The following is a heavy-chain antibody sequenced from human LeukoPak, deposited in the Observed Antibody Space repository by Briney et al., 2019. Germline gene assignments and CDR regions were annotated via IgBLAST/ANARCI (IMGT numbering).Heavy chain of an antibody. Sequence: GGSLRLSCAASGFTFSSYSMNWVRQAPGKGLEWVSSISSSSSYIYYADSVKGRFTISRDNAKNSLYLQMNSLRAEDTAVYYCARRERQGPHDAFDIWGQGTMVTVSS. CDR1: GFTFSSYS. CDR3: ARRERQGPHDAFDI. D-gene: IGHD1-1*01. CDR2: ISSSSSYI. J-gene: IGHJ3*02. V-gene: IGHV3-21*04.